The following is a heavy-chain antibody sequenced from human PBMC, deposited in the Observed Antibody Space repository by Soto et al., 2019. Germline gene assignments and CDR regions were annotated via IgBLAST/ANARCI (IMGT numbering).Heavy chain of an antibody. CDR1: GLTFGNYA. CDR3: AVTPNCGRDCSAASYWYFDI. V-gene: IGHV3-23*01. D-gene: IGHD2-21*02. CDR2: ISGDSGRT. J-gene: IGHJ2*01. Sequence: EAQLLESGGGLVQPGGSVRLACAASGLTFGNYAMSWVRQAPGKGLEWVSAISGDSGRTYYADSVKVRFTISRDNSKNALYLQMNTLRAEDTAVYYCAVTPNCGRDCSAASYWYFDIWGRGTLVTVSS.